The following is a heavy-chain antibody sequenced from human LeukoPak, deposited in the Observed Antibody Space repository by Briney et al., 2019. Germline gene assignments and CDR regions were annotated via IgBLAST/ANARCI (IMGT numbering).Heavy chain of an antibody. CDR2: IIPIFGTA. CDR3: ASTPGSSTSWYHFDN. CDR1: GGTFSSYA. J-gene: IGHJ4*02. Sequence: ASVKVSCKASGGTFSSYAISWVRQAPGQGLEWMGGIIPIFGTANYAQKFQGRVTITTDESTSTAYMELSSLRSEDTAIFYCASTPGSSTSWYHFDNWGQGTLVTVSS. V-gene: IGHV1-69*05. D-gene: IGHD6-13*01.